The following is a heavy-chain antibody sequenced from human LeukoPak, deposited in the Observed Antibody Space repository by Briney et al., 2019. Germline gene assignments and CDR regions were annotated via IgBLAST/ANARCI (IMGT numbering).Heavy chain of an antibody. Sequence: GGSLRPSCAASGFSFSGYGMHWVRQAPGKGLEWVTFIRYDGSTKSYADSVKGRFTIARDNPKNTLYLQMNSLRAEDTAVYFCAKDYNNGFDYWGQGALVTVSS. CDR1: GFSFSGYG. V-gene: IGHV3-30*02. CDR2: IRYDGSTK. J-gene: IGHJ4*02. CDR3: AKDYNNGFDY. D-gene: IGHD1-14*01.